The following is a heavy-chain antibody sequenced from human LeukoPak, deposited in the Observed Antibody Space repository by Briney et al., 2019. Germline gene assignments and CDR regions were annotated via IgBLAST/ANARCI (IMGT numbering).Heavy chain of an antibody. CDR3: ARDVPHNWFDT. Sequence: GGSLRLSCAASGITFGNNWMHWVRQGPGKGLVWISRINSDGGDAIYADSVKGRFTVSRDNAKNTLYLQMNSLRAEDTAVYYCARDVPHNWFDTWGQGTLVTVSS. CDR1: GITFGNNW. V-gene: IGHV3-74*01. CDR2: INSDGGDA. J-gene: IGHJ5*02.